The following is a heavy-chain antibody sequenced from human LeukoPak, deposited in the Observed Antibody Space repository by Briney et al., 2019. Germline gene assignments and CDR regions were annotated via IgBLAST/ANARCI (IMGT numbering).Heavy chain of an antibody. Sequence: GESLKISCKGSGYIFTNYWIAWVRQMPGKGLEWMGIIYPGDSDTGYSPSFQGQVTISVDKSINTAYLQWSSLKASDTAIYYCARHHYYYDSGPYPGHYWGQGTLVTVSS. CDR2: IYPGDSDT. CDR3: ARHHYYYDSGPYPGHY. CDR1: GYIFTNYW. J-gene: IGHJ4*02. V-gene: IGHV5-51*01. D-gene: IGHD3-22*01.